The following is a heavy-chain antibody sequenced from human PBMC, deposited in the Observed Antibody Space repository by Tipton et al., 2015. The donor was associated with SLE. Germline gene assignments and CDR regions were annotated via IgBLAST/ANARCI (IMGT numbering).Heavy chain of an antibody. V-gene: IGHV4-59*12. D-gene: IGHD3-3*01. J-gene: IGHJ6*03. Sequence: TLSLTCTVSGGSINNYYWSWIQQPPGKGLEWIGYIFYRGITNYNPSLKSRVTISLDTSKTQFSLSLTSVTAADTAIYYCARGRNDFWSGSHFYFFYLDVWGKGTTVAVSS. CDR3: ARGRNDFWSGSHFYFFYLDV. CDR1: GGSINNYY. CDR2: IFYRGIT.